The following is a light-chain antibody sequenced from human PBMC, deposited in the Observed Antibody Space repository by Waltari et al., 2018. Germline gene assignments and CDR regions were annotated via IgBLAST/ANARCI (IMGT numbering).Light chain of an antibody. J-gene: IGLJ2*01. Sequence: QSALTQPASVSGSPGQSIPISCPGHTSAAGTYNYLSWYQQHPGKVPKLMIYKVSSRPSGVSDRFSGSKSGNTASLTISGLQAEDEADYYCSSYTSRNTVVFGGGTKLTVL. CDR2: KVS. V-gene: IGLV2-14*01. CDR1: TSAAGTYNY. CDR3: SSYTSRNTVV.